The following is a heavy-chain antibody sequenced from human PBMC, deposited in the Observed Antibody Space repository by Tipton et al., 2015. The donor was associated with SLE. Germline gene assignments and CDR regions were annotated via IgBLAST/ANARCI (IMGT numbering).Heavy chain of an antibody. CDR1: GFSVSSNF. D-gene: IGHD2-8*01. J-gene: IGHJ4*02. V-gene: IGHV3-53*04. CDR3: ARDSGVWSYWYFDY. Sequence: QLVQSGGGLVQPGGSLRLSCAASGFSVSSNFMTWIRQAPGKGLEYVSVIYTGGSTYYADAVKGRFTISRDNSKNTLYLQMNSLRVEDTAVYYCARDSGVWSYWYFDYWGQGTLVTVSS. CDR2: IYTGGST.